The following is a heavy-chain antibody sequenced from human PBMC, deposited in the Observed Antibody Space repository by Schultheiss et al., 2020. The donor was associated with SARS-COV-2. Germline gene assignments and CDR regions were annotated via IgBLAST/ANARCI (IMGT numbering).Heavy chain of an antibody. V-gene: IGHV4-4*07. J-gene: IGHJ4*02. CDR2: IYTSGRT. CDR3: ARVDTIEGGGMDV. D-gene: IGHD1-14*01. Sequence: SETLSLTCTVSGASINSYYWSWIRQPAGKGLECIGRIYTSGRTNYNPSLKSRLTMSVDASKNQFSLKLTSVTAADTAVYYCARVDTIEGGGMDVWGQGTLVTVSS. CDR1: GASINSYY.